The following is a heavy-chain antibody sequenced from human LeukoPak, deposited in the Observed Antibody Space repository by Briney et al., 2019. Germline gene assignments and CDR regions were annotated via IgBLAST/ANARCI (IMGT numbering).Heavy chain of an antibody. CDR3: ARGSPLWSGYVIDY. CDR1: GFTGNCNY. J-gene: IGHJ4*02. D-gene: IGHD3-3*01. Sequence: GGSLRLSCAASGFTGNCNYMARVRRAPGKGRVGVTVIYAGGDTYYADSVKGRLTISRDQSKNTLFLQMNSLKTEDTAVYYCARGSPLWSGYVIDYWGQGTLVTVSS. CDR2: IYAGGDT. V-gene: IGHV3-53*01.